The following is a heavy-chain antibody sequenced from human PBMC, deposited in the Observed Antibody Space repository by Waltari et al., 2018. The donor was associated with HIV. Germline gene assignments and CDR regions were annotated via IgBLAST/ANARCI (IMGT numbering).Heavy chain of an antibody. CDR1: GFTFSSYW. J-gene: IGHJ6*02. Sequence: EVQLVESGGGLVQPGGSLRLSCAASGFTFSSYWMHWVRQAPGKGLVWVSRINSDGSSTSYADSVKGRFTISRDNAKNTLYLQMNSLRAEDTAVYYCASPAVAGEPYYYYGMDVWGQGTTVTVSS. V-gene: IGHV3-74*01. CDR2: INSDGSST. D-gene: IGHD6-19*01. CDR3: ASPAVAGEPYYYYGMDV.